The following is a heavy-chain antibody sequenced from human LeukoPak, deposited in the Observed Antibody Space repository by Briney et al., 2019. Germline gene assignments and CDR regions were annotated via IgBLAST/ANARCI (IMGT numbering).Heavy chain of an antibody. CDR3: ARGSHGYSCGYGY. J-gene: IGHJ4*02. D-gene: IGHD5-18*01. Sequence: SETLSLTCAVYGGSFSGYYWSWICQPPGKGLEWIGEINHSGSTNYNPSLKSRVTISVDTSKNQFSLKLSSVTAADTAVYYCARGSHGYSCGYGYWGQGTLVTVSS. CDR2: INHSGST. CDR1: GGSFSGYY. V-gene: IGHV4-34*01.